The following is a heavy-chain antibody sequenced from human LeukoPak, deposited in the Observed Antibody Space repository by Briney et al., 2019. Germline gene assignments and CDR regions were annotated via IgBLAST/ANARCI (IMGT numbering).Heavy chain of an antibody. CDR3: ARHSYDYVWGSYRYSGTSGYFDY. Sequence: SETLSLTCAVYGGSFSGYYWSSIRQPPGKGLEWIGEINHSGSTNYNPSLKSRVTISVDTSKNQFSLKLSSVTAADTAVYYCARHSYDYVWGSYRYSGTSGYFDYWGQGTLVTVSS. J-gene: IGHJ4*02. V-gene: IGHV4-34*01. D-gene: IGHD3-16*02. CDR2: INHSGST. CDR1: GGSFSGYY.